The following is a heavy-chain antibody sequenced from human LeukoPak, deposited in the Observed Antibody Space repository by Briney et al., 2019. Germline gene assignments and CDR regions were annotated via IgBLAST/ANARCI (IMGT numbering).Heavy chain of an antibody. J-gene: IGHJ4*02. CDR3: ADSRKWIQLFDY. V-gene: IGHV2-5*02. CDR1: GFTLSTSGVG. D-gene: IGHD5-18*01. Sequence: SGPTLVKPTQTLTLTCTIYGFTLSTSGVGVGWVRQPPGKTIEWIALIYWDVDKRYSPSLESRLTITNDTTKNQVVLTMTNTDPVDTATYFCADSRKWIQLFDYWGQGTLVTVSS. CDR2: IYWDVDK.